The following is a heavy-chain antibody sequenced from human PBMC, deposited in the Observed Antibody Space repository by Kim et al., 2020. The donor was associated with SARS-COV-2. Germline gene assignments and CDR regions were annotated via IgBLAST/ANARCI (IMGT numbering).Heavy chain of an antibody. J-gene: IGHJ4*02. Sequence: DTFYSGSVKGRFTISREDGKNSLYLQMNPLRAGDTAVYYCARARSSWYFDYWGQGTLVTVSS. V-gene: IGHV3-13*01. D-gene: IGHD6-13*01. CDR3: ARARSSWYFDY. CDR2: DT.